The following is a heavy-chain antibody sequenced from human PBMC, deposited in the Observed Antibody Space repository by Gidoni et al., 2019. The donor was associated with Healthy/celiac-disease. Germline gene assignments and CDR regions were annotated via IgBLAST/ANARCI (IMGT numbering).Heavy chain of an antibody. Sequence: QVQLQQWGAGLLKPSETLSLTCAVYGGSFSGYYWSWIRQPPGKGLEWIGEINHSGSTNYNPSLKSRVTISVDTSKNQFSLKLSSVTAADTAVYYCARPKSPSYWGQGTLVTVSS. CDR2: INHSGST. CDR1: GGSFSGYY. CDR3: ARPKSPSY. V-gene: IGHV4-34*01. J-gene: IGHJ4*02.